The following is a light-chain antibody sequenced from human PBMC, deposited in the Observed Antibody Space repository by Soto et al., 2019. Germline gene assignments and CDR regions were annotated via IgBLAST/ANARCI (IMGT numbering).Light chain of an antibody. CDR1: QSISSW. V-gene: IGKV1-5*01. Sequence: DIQMTQSPSTLSASVGGRVTITCRASQSISSWLAWYQQKPGKAPKLLIYDASSLESGVPSRFSGSGSGTEFTLTISSLQPDDFGTYYCQQDRRGKTFGQGTKV. CDR3: QQDRRGKT. J-gene: IGKJ1*01. CDR2: DAS.